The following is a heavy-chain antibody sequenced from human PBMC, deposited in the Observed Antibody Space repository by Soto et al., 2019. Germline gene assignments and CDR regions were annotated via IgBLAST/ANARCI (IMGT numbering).Heavy chain of an antibody. CDR1: GFTFSSYG. CDR3: ARAPAWGDYVFYYFDY. J-gene: IGHJ4*02. CDR2: IWYDGSNK. V-gene: IGHV3-33*01. Sequence: GGSLRLSCAASGFTFSSYGMHWVRQAPGKGLEWVAVIWYDGSNKYYADSVKGRFTISRDNSKNTLYLQMNSLRAEDTAVYYCARAPAWGDYVFYYFDYWGQGTLVTVSS. D-gene: IGHD4-17*01.